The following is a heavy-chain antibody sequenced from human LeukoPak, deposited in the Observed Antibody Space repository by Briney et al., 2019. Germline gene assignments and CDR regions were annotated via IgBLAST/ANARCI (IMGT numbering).Heavy chain of an antibody. J-gene: IGHJ4*02. CDR1: GFTFSSYW. Sequence: GGSLRLSCAASGFTFSSYWMSWVRQAPGKGLEWVANIKQDGSEINYVDSVKGRFTISRDNTKNSLYLQIKSLRAEDTAVYYCARGMGAPDYWGQGTLVTVSS. V-gene: IGHV3-7*04. CDR2: IKQDGSEI. D-gene: IGHD1-26*01. CDR3: ARGMGAPDY.